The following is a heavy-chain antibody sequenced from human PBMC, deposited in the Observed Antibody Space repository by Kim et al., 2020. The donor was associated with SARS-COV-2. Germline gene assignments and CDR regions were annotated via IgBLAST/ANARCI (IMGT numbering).Heavy chain of an antibody. Sequence: ASVKVSCKASGYTFTGYYMHWVRQAPGQGREWMGWINPNSGGTNYAQKFQGRVTMTRDTSISTAYMELSRLRSDDTAVYYCARRASITMIVVVYNWFDPWGQGTLVTVSS. J-gene: IGHJ5*02. V-gene: IGHV1-2*02. CDR3: ARRASITMIVVVYNWFDP. D-gene: IGHD3-22*01. CDR2: INPNSGGT. CDR1: GYTFTGYY.